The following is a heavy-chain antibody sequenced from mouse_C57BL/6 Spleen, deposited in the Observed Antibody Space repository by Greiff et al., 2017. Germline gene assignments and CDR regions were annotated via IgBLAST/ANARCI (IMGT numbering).Heavy chain of an antibody. J-gene: IGHJ4*01. D-gene: IGHD2-5*01. V-gene: IGHV2-5*01. CDR2: IWRGGST. CDR1: GFSLTSYG. CDR3: ATPYYSNYGAMDY. Sequence: QVQLQQSGPGLVQPSQSLSITCTVSGFSLTSYGVHWVRQSPGQGLEWLGVIWRGGSTDYNAAFMSRLSITKDNSKSQVFFKMNSLQADDTAIYYCATPYYSNYGAMDYWGQGTSVTVSS.